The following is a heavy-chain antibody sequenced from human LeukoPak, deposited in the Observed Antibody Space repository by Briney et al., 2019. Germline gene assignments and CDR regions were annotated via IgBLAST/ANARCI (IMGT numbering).Heavy chain of an antibody. Sequence: PGGSLRLSCAASGFTFSSYAMHWVRQAPGKGLEWVAVISYDGSNKYYADFVEGRFTISRDNSKNTLYLQMNSLRVEDTAVYYCARGRPHGNDYWGQGTLVTVSS. CDR1: GFTFSSYA. CDR2: ISYDGSNK. V-gene: IGHV3-30*04. D-gene: IGHD4-23*01. J-gene: IGHJ4*02. CDR3: ARGRPHGNDY.